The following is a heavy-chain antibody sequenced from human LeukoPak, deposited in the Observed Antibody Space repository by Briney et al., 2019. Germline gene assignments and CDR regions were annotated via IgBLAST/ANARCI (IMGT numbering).Heavy chain of an antibody. CDR1: GYTFTSYD. Sequence: ASVKVSCKASGYTFTSYDINWVRQATGQGLEWMGWMNPNSDNTGYAQKFQGRVTMTRNTSISTAYMELSSLRSEDTAVYYCARGFRYCSSTSCYGFRYYYMDVWGKGTTVTISS. CDR3: ARGFRYCSSTSCYGFRYYYMDV. J-gene: IGHJ6*03. CDR2: MNPNSDNT. D-gene: IGHD2-2*01. V-gene: IGHV1-8*01.